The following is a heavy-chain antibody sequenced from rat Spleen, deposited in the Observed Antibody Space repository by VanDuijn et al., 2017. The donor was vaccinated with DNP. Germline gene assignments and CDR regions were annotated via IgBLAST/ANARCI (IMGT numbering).Heavy chain of an antibody. V-gene: IGHV5-25*01. Sequence: CRDSVKGRLTISRDDAKRTLYLQMDSLTSEDTATYYCARHRERPYFDYWGQGVMVTVSS. J-gene: IGHJ2*01. CDR3: ARHRERPYFDY.